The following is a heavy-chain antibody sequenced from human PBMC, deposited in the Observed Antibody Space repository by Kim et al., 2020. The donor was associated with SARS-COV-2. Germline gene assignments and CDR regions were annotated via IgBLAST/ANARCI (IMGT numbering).Heavy chain of an antibody. CDR3: ARDTNFAYYDILTGYYAGLDY. J-gene: IGHJ4*02. D-gene: IGHD3-9*01. CDR1: GYTFTSYA. V-gene: IGHV1-3*01. CDR2: INAGNGNT. Sequence: ASVKVSCKASGYTFTSYAMHWVRQAPGQRLEWMGWINAGNGNTKYSQKFQGRVTITRDTSASTAYMELSSLRSEDTAVYYCARDTNFAYYDILTGYYAGLDYWGQGTLVTVSS.